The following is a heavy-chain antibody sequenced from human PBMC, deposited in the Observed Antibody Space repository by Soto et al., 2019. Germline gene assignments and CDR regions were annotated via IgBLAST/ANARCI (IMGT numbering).Heavy chain of an antibody. CDR2: ISDSGVST. CDR1: GFTFSNYA. Sequence: EVQRLESGGGLVQPGGSLRLSCAASGFTFSNYAMSWVRQAPGKGLEWVSSISDSGVSTYYADSVKGRFTISRDNSKNTLFLQMNSLRAEDTAVCYCAKGTSFGYWGQGTLVTVSS. CDR3: AKGTSFGY. J-gene: IGHJ4*02. V-gene: IGHV3-23*01. D-gene: IGHD2-2*01.